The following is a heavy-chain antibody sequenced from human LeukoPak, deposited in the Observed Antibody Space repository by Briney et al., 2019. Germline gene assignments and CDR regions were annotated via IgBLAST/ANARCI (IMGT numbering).Heavy chain of an antibody. J-gene: IGHJ6*03. CDR1: GGSFSGYY. V-gene: IGHV4-34*01. CDR2: INHSGST. CDR3: ARAELVVAARLISNYYYYYMDV. Sequence: PSETLSLTCAVYGGSFSGYYWSWIRQPPGKGLEWIGEINHSGSTNYNPSLKSRVTISVDTSKNQFSLKLSSVTAADTAVYYCARAELVVAARLISNYYYYYMDVWGKGTTVTVSS. D-gene: IGHD6-6*01.